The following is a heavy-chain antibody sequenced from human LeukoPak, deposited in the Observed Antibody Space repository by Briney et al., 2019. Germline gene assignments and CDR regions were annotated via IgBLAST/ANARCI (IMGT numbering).Heavy chain of an antibody. V-gene: IGHV5-51*01. CDR2: VFPGDSGT. J-gene: IGHJ4*02. CDR3: TRHTDIYASPDY. CDR1: GYRFTNYW. D-gene: IGHD2/OR15-2a*01. Sequence: GESLKTSCKGSGYRFTNYWIGWVRPMPGKGLEWMGIVFPGDSGTRYSPSFQGQVTISADKSISTAYLQWSSLKASDTAMFYCTRHTDIYASPDYWGQGTLVTVS.